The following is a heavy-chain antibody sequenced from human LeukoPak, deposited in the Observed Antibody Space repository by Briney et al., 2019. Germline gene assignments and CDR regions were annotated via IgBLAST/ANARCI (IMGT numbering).Heavy chain of an antibody. CDR2: IKQDGSEK. V-gene: IGHV3-7*01. D-gene: IGHD1-26*01. Sequence: GGSLRLSCAASGFTFSKYWMSWVRQAPGKGLEWVAKIKQDGSEKDYVASVKGRFTISRDNAKNSLYLQMSSLRDEDTAVYYCARVIGWDEPFDIWGQGTMVTVSS. CDR1: GFTFSKYW. CDR3: ARVIGWDEPFDI. J-gene: IGHJ3*02.